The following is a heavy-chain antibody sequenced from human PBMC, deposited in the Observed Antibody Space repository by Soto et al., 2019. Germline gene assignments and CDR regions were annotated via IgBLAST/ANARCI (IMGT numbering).Heavy chain of an antibody. D-gene: IGHD2-15*01. Sequence: QVQLVQSGTEVKKPGSSVNVSCKASGGTFSNDVFTWVRQAPGQGLEWMGRVIPILDVANYAQKFRDRVTITADKSTSTAYMELNSLRSEDTAVYYCARETCSGGNCYCDYWGQRTLVTVSS. CDR1: GGTFSNDV. CDR2: VIPILDVA. J-gene: IGHJ4*02. CDR3: ARETCSGGNCYCDY. V-gene: IGHV1-69*04.